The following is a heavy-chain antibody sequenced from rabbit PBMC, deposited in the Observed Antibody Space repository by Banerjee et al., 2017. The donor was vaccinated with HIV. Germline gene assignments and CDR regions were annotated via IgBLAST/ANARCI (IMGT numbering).Heavy chain of an antibody. CDR1: GFSFSYSDY. CDR2: IGAGVTYTT. V-gene: IGHV1S40*01. D-gene: IGHD8-1*01. J-gene: IGHJ6*01. CDR3: ARDSRSSFSSYGMDL. Sequence: QSLEESGGDLVKPGASLTLTCTASGFSFSYSDYMCWVRQPPGKGPEWIACIGAGVTYTTYYATWAKGRFTISKTASTSVTPPMTSLTAADTPTYFCARDSRSSFSSYGMDLWDPGTLVTVS.